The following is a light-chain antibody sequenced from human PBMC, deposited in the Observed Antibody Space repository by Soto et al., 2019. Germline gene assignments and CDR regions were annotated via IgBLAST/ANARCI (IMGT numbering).Light chain of an antibody. CDR1: SSDIGAYNY. Sequence: QSALTQPASVSGSPGQSVAISCTGTSSDIGAYNYVSWYQQHPGKAPKLMIFDVSNRPSGVSNRFSGSKSGNTASLTIFGLQAEDEADYYCSSYTSSNTYVFGTGTKVTVL. V-gene: IGLV2-14*01. CDR2: DVS. J-gene: IGLJ1*01. CDR3: SSYTSSNTYV.